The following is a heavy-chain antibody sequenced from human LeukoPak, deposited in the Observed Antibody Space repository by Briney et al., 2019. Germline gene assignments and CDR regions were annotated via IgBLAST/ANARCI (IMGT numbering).Heavy chain of an antibody. Sequence: GGSLRLSCAASGFTFNSYWMSWVRQVPGKGLEWVGLFKSKTNGGTTDYAAPVKGRFTMSRDDSKNTLYLQMNSLKTEDTAVSYCTTEYSGSFSNWGQGILVTVSS. CDR3: TTEYSGSFSN. CDR2: FKSKTNGGTT. CDR1: GFTFNSYW. D-gene: IGHD1-26*01. J-gene: IGHJ4*02. V-gene: IGHV3-15*01.